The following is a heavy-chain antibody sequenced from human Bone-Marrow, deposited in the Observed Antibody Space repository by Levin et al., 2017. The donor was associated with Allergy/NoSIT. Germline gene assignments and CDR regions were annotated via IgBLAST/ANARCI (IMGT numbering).Heavy chain of an antibody. J-gene: IGHJ3*02. CDR2: IFHSGIA. CDR1: GASISSSNW. D-gene: IGHD1/OR15-1a*01. V-gene: IGHV4-4*02. Sequence: SETLSLTCAVSGASISSSNWWNWVRQTPGGGLEWIGEIFHSGIANYNPSLKSRILISVDKSKNHFSLNLKSVTAADTALYYCTRRNSSWATFTFDIWGHGTMVTVS. CDR3: TRRNSSWATFTFDI.